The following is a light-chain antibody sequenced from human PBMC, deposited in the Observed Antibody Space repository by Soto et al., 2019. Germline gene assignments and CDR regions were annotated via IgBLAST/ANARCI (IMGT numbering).Light chain of an antibody. V-gene: IGKV3-11*01. CDR3: QQYGSSGT. CDR2: DAS. Sequence: EIVVTQSPATLSLSPGERATLSCRASQDVSRYLAWYQQKPGQSPRLLIYDASNRATGVPARFSGSGSGTDFTLTISRLEPEDFAVYYCQQYGSSGTFGQGTKVDIK. J-gene: IGKJ1*01. CDR1: QDVSRY.